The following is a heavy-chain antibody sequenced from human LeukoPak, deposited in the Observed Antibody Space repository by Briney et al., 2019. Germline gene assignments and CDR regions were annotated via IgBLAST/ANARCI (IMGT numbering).Heavy chain of an antibody. J-gene: IGHJ4*02. CDR2: IYPGDSNT. CDR3: ARQPYGDFINFDY. D-gene: IGHD4-17*01. V-gene: IGHV5-51*01. Sequence: GESLKISCKGSGYSFTSYWIGWVRQMPGKGLEWMGIIYPGDSNTRYSPSFQGQVTISADKSISTAYLQWSSLKASDTATYYCARQPYGDFINFDYWGQGTLVTVSS. CDR1: GYSFTSYW.